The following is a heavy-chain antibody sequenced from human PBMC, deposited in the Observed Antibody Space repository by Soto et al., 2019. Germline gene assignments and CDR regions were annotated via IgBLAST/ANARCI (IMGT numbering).Heavy chain of an antibody. J-gene: IGHJ6*02. CDR2: ISYDGSNK. CDR1: GFTFSSYA. V-gene: IGHV3-30-3*01. CDR3: ARDSDRPRPHPGPAVEDYYYYYGMDV. D-gene: IGHD2-2*01. Sequence: GGSLRLSCAASGFTFSSYAMHWVRQAPGKGLEWVAVISYDGSNKYYADSVKGRFTISRDNSKNTLYLQMNSLRAEDTAVYYCARDSDRPRPHPGPAVEDYYYYYGMDVWGQGTTVTVSS.